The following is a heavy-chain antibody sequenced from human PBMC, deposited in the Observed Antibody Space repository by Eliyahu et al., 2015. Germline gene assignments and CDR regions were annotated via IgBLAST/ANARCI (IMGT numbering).Heavy chain of an antibody. CDR2: ISGSGGRA. Sequence: EVQLVESGGGLVQPGGSLRLSCAASGFMXXXFAXGWVRQAPGKGLEWVSTISGSGGRAHYSESVKGRFTISRDNSKNTVYLQISSLTAEDTAVYYCAKDQTAGYCSGGYCATFEYWGQGTLVTVSS. J-gene: IGHJ4*02. CDR3: AKDQTAGYCSGGYCATFEY. CDR1: GFMXXXFA. D-gene: IGHD2-15*01. V-gene: IGHV3-23*04.